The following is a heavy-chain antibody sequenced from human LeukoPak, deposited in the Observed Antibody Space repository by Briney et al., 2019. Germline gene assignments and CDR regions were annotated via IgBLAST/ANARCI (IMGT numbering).Heavy chain of an antibody. V-gene: IGHV4-61*01. CDR1: GGSVSSGSYY. J-gene: IGHJ5*02. Sequence: SETLSLTCTVSGGSVSSGSYYWSWIRQPPGKGLEWIGYIYYSGSTNYNPSLRSRVTISVDTSKNQFSLKLSSVTAADTAVYYCASRYYYGSGSYSSLLNWFDPWGQGTLVTVSS. D-gene: IGHD3-10*01. CDR2: IYYSGST. CDR3: ASRYYYGSGSYSSLLNWFDP.